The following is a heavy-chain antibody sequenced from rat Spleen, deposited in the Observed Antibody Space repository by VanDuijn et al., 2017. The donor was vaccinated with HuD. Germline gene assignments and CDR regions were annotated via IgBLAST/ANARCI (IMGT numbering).Heavy chain of an antibody. V-gene: IGHV5-25*01. CDR3: ATRDGGYPY. D-gene: IGHD1-11*01. Sequence: EVRLVESGGALVQPGRPLKISCADSKLNFSNYDMAWVRQTPARGLEWIASISTGGTNTYYRDSVKGRFTVSRDNAKSTLYLQMDSLRSEDTATYYCATRDGGYPYWGQGAMVTVSS. CDR2: ISTGGTNT. J-gene: IGHJ2*01. CDR1: KLNFSNYD.